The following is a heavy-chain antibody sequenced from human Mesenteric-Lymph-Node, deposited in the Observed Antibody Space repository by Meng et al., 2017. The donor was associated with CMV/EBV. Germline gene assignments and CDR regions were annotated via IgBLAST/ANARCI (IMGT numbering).Heavy chain of an antibody. Sequence: MSGTGSGYGFASYWIGWVRQMPGKGMEGMGIIYPGDYDTRYSPSVQGQVTISADKSISTAYLQWSSLKASDTAMYYCARRTGNWFDPWGQGTLVTVSS. J-gene: IGHJ5*02. V-gene: IGHV5-51*01. D-gene: IGHD3-10*01. CDR1: GYGFASYW. CDR2: IYPGDYDT. CDR3: ARRTGNWFDP.